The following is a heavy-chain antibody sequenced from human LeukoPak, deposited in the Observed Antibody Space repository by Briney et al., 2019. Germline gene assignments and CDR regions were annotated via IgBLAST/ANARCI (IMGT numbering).Heavy chain of an antibody. V-gene: IGHV3-21*01. CDR1: GFTFSSYG. CDR2: ISSSSSYI. D-gene: IGHD5-18*01. J-gene: IGHJ4*02. CDR3: AREIPSKQLWPPDY. Sequence: GGSLRLSCAASGFTFSSYGMHWVRQAPGKGLEWVSSISSSSSYIYYADSVKGRFTISRDNAKNSLYLQMNSLRAEDTAVYYCAREIPSKQLWPPDYWGQGTLVTVSS.